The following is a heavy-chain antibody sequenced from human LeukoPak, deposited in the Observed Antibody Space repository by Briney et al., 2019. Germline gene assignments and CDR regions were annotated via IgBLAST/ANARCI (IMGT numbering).Heavy chain of an antibody. CDR1: GFTFSSYA. CDR2: ISGSGGST. V-gene: IGHV3-23*01. J-gene: IGHJ6*04. Sequence: GGSLRLSCAASGFTFSSYAMSWVRQAPGKGLEWVSAISGSGGSTYYADSVKGRFTISRDNAKNSLYLQMNSLRAEDTAVYYCAREHLYYYGSGSYGGMDVWGKGTTVTVSS. D-gene: IGHD3-10*01. CDR3: AREHLYYYGSGSYGGMDV.